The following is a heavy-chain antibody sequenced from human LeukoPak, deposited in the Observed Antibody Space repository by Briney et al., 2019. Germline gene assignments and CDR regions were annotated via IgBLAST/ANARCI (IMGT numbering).Heavy chain of an antibody. CDR3: AREEADFTVPLEVIYNWFDP. J-gene: IGHJ5*02. CDR2: IWYDGSNK. Sequence: PGRSLRLSCAASGFTFSSYGMHWVRQAPGKGLEWVAVIWYDGSNKYYADSVKGRFTISRDNSKNTLYLQMNSLRSEDTAVYYCAREEADFTVPLEVIYNWFDPWGQGTLVTVSS. CDR1: GFTFSSYG. D-gene: IGHD4-17*01. V-gene: IGHV3-33*01.